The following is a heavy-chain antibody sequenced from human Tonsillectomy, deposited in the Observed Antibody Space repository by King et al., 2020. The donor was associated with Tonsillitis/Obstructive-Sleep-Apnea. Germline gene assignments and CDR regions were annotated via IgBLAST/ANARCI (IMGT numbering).Heavy chain of an antibody. CDR1: GGSISSSSYY. V-gene: IGHV4-39*01. J-gene: IGHJ4*02. CDR3: ARHRGYSYGYYFDY. CDR2: IYYSGST. Sequence: QLQESGPGLVKPSETLSLTCTVSGGSISSSSYYWGWIRQPPGKGLEWIGSIYYSGSTYYNPSLKSRVTISVDTSKNQFSLKLSSVTAADTAVYYCARHRGYSYGYYFDYWGQGTLVTVSS. D-gene: IGHD5-18*01.